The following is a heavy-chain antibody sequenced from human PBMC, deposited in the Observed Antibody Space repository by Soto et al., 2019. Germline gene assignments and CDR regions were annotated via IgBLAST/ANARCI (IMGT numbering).Heavy chain of an antibody. CDR2: IKQDGSEK. J-gene: IGHJ6*02. CDR1: GFTFSSYW. Sequence: EVQLVESGGGLVQPGGSLRLSCAASGFTFSSYWMSWVRQAPGKGLEWVANIKQDGSEKNYVDSVKGRFTISRDNAKNSLYLQMNSLRAEDTAVYYCARDRVLRFLEWLPYYGMDVWGQGTTVTVSS. V-gene: IGHV3-7*01. CDR3: ARDRVLRFLEWLPYYGMDV. D-gene: IGHD3-3*01.